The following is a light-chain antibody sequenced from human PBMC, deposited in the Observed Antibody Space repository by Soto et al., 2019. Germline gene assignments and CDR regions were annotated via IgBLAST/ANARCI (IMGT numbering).Light chain of an antibody. CDR2: GAS. CDR3: QQYQNWPPLT. CDR1: QSININ. J-gene: IGKJ4*01. Sequence: EVLMTQSPATLSVSPGERVTLSCRASQSININLAWYQQKPGQATRVLIYGASSRASGIPDRFSGSGSGTDFTLTISRLEHDDFAFYYCQQYQNWPPLTFGGGTRVEIK. V-gene: IGKV3D-15*01.